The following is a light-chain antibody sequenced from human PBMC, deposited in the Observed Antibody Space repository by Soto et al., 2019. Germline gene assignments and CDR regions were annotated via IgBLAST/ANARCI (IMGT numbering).Light chain of an antibody. CDR1: SSDVGGYNY. CDR3: SSYTSSSTLV. CDR2: DVS. J-gene: IGLJ2*01. Sequence: QSALTQPASVSGPPGQSITISCTGTSSDVGGYNYVSWYQQHPGKAPKLMIYDVSNRPSGVSNRFSGSKSGNTASLTISGLPAEDQADYYCSSYTSSSTLVFGRGTKLTVL. V-gene: IGLV2-14*01.